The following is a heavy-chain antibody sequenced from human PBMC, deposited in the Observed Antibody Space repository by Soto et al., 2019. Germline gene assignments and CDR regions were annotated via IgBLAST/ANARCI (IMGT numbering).Heavy chain of an antibody. V-gene: IGHV3-33*01. J-gene: IGHJ6*01. D-gene: IGHD1-26*01. CDR1: GLTFSSYG. CDR2: IWYDGSNK. CDR3: ASSGSYYHGMDV. Sequence: GGSLRLSCAASGLTFSSYGMHWVRQPPGKGLEWVAVIWYDGSNKYYADSVKGRFTISRDNSKNTLYLQMNSLRAEDTAVYYCASSGSYYHGMDVWGQATTVTVSS.